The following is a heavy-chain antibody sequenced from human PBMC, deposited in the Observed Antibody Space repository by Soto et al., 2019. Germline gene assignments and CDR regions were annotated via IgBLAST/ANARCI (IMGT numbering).Heavy chain of an antibody. CDR1: GGTFSSYA. CDR2: IIPIFGTA. J-gene: IGHJ6*02. CDR3: ARVARQGYGMDV. V-gene: IGHV1-69*13. Sequence: SVKVSCKASGGTFSSYAISWVRQAPGQGLEWMGGIIPIFGTANYAQKFQGRVTITADESTSTAYMELSSLRSEDTAVYYCARVARQGYGMDVWGQGTTVTVSS.